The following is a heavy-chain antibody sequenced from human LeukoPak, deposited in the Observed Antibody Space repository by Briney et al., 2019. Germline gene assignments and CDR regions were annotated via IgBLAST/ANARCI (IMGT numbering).Heavy chain of an antibody. Sequence: SETLSLTCTVSGGSISSYYWSWIRQPPGKGLEWIGYIYYSGSTNYNPSLKSRVTISVDTSKNQFSLKLSSVTAADTAVYYCARGDYDSSGYYEEYNWFDPWGQGTLVTVSS. CDR1: GGSISSYY. CDR3: ARGDYDSSGYYEEYNWFDP. CDR2: IYYSGST. D-gene: IGHD3-22*01. J-gene: IGHJ5*02. V-gene: IGHV4-59*12.